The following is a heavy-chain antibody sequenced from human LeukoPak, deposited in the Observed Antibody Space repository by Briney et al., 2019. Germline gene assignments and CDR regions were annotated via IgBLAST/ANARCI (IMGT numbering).Heavy chain of an antibody. Sequence: GASVKVSCKASGYSFGDYGFSWVRQAPGQGLEWLGWISAYNGNRNYAQKVEGRVTMTTVTSTSTAYLELRGLRPDDTAVYYCARDDSGAKVDIDYWGQGTLLIVSS. CDR1: GYSFGDYG. D-gene: IGHD5-12*01. CDR3: ARDDSGAKVDIDY. J-gene: IGHJ4*02. V-gene: IGHV1-18*01. CDR2: ISAYNGNR.